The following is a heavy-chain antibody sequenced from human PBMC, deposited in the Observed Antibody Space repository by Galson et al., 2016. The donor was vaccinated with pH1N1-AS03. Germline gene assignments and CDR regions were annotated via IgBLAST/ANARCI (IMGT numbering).Heavy chain of an antibody. V-gene: IGHV1-69*06. CDR2: VNPMYGSA. D-gene: IGHD3-3*01. J-gene: IGHJ6*02. Sequence: SVKVSCKASGGTFRNNVINWARLAPGQGLEWMGGVNPMYGSAKYAQNFQGRVTITADKSTNTAYMDLSSLRSDDTSIYYCARGSFDFWGNFYSFFSYTAMDVWGQGTTVTVSS. CDR3: ARGSFDFWGNFYSFFSYTAMDV. CDR1: GGTFRNNV.